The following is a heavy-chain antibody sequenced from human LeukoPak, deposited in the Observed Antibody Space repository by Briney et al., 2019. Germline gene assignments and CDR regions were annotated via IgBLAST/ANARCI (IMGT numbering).Heavy chain of an antibody. CDR1: GGSISSYF. V-gene: IGHV4-4*07. CDR2: IYSSGSGNT. J-gene: IGHJ3*01. CDR3: ARVYCRSTSCYSRNAIDV. Sequence: PETLSLTCTVSGGSISSYFWSWIRQPAGKGLEWIGRIYSSGSGNTSYNPSLKSRVTMSVDTSKNQFSLNVTSVTAADTAVYYCARVYCRSTSCYSRNAIDVWGQGTRVTVSS. D-gene: IGHD2-2*02.